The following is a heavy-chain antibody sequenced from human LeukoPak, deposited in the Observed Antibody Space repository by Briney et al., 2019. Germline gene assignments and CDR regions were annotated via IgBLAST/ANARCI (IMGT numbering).Heavy chain of an antibody. CDR1: GYTFTSYG. CDR2: ISAYNGNT. CDR3: AREAYSSGGLDAFDI. Sequence: ASVKVSCKASGYTFTSYGISWVRQAPGQGLEWMGWISAYNGNTNYAQKLQGRVTMTTDTSTSTAYMELSSLRSEDTAVYYCAREAYSSGGLDAFDIWGQGTMVTVSS. J-gene: IGHJ3*02. V-gene: IGHV1-18*01. D-gene: IGHD6-19*01.